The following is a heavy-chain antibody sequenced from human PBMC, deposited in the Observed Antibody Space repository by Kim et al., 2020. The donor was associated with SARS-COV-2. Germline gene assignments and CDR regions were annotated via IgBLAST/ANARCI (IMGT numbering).Heavy chain of an antibody. Sequence: GGSLRLSCATSGFTFSAYDMTWVRQAPGKGLEWVSFITKGSTTKYYAASVEGRFTISKDNAKNPLFLQMNSLRDEDTALYYCVRDRMGGAFDMWGQGTMVTVSS. CDR1: GFTFSAYD. CDR2: ITKGSTTK. D-gene: IGHD3-16*01. J-gene: IGHJ3*02. V-gene: IGHV3-48*02. CDR3: VRDRMGGAFDM.